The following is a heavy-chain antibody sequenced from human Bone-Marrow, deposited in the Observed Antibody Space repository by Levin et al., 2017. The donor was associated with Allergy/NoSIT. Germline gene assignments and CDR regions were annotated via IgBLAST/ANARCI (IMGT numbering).Heavy chain of an antibody. J-gene: IGHJ6*02. CDR3: AGGWGTVAGTGSHFYYYYGMDV. Sequence: ASVKVSCKASGGTFNNYAISWVRQAPGQGLEWMGGIIPSFATANYGQKFQGRVTITADESTTTAYMEINSLRSADTAVYYCAGGWGTVAGTGSHFYYYYGMDVWGQGTTVTVSS. CDR2: IIPSFATA. D-gene: IGHD6-19*01. V-gene: IGHV1-69*13. CDR1: GGTFNNYA.